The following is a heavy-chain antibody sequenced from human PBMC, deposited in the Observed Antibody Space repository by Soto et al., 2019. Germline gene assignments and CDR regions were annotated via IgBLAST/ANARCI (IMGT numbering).Heavy chain of an antibody. CDR2: ITPMFGKP. V-gene: IGHV1-69*01. D-gene: IGHD3-3*01. CDR3: AREGGGRGGRNYYDCWSAMDV. J-gene: IGHJ6*02. Sequence: QVQLVQSGPEVKKPGSSVKVSCKASGGTFSRYTINWVRQAPGQGLEWMGGITPMFGKPNYAQKFQGRVTITADESTSTGYMELRSLRSEDTAVYYCAREGGGRGGRNYYDCWSAMDVLGQGTTVTVSS. CDR1: GGTFSRYT.